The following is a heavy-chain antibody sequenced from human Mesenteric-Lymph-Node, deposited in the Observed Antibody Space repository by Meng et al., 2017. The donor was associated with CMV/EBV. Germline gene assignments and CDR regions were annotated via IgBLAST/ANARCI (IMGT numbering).Heavy chain of an antibody. D-gene: IGHD2-2*01. CDR2: ISRSNNYI. J-gene: IGHJ4*02. Sequence: GSLRLSCAASGFPLSSHDMNWVRQAPGKGLEWVSSISRSNNYIYYADSVKGRFTISRDNAKNSLYLQMNSLRAEDTAVYYCARERAWHCTNNSCYDNFDYWGQGTLVTVSS. V-gene: IGHV3-21*01. CDR3: ARERAWHCTNNSCYDNFDY. CDR1: GFPLSSHD.